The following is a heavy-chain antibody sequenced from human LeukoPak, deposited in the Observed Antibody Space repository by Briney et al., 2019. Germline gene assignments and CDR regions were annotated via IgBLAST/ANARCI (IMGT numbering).Heavy chain of an antibody. V-gene: IGHV3-7*01. Sequence: GGSLRLSCVASGFTFSSYWMSWVRQAPGKGLEWVANINQDGSEKYYVDSAKGRFTISRDNAKNSLYLQMNSLRVEDTAMYYCARVGGGDGSGWSTTDYWGQGTLVTISS. CDR3: ARVGGGDGSGWSTTDY. J-gene: IGHJ4*02. CDR1: GFTFSSYW. D-gene: IGHD6-19*01. CDR2: INQDGSEK.